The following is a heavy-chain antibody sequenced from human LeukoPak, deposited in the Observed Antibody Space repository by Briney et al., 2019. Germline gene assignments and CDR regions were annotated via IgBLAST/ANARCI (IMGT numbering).Heavy chain of an antibody. J-gene: IGHJ4*02. D-gene: IGHD3-22*01. CDR3: ARDDWYDSSGYPDY. Sequence: ASVKVSCKASGYSFVDYYIHWVRQAPGQGLEWMGWINPNSGGTNYAQKFQGRVTMTRDTSISTAYMELSRLRSDDTAVYYCARDDWYDSSGYPDYWGQGTLVTVSS. CDR1: GYSFVDYY. V-gene: IGHV1-2*02. CDR2: INPNSGGT.